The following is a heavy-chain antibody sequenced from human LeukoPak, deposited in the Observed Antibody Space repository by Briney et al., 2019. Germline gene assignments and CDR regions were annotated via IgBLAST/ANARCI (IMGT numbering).Heavy chain of an antibody. J-gene: IGHJ4*02. D-gene: IGHD2-15*01. V-gene: IGHV4-61*02. CDR1: GGSISSGSYY. CDR2: IYTSGST. Sequence: PSETLSLTCTVSGGSISSGSYYWSWIRQPAGKGLEWIGRIYTSGSTNYNPSLKSRITISVDTSKNQFSLKLSSVTAADTAVYYCARNSCPSRSCYDNRGYFDYWGQGTRVTVSS. CDR3: ARNSCPSRSCYDNRGYFDY.